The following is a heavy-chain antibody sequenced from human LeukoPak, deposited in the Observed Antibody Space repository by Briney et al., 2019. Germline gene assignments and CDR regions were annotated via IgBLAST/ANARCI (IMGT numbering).Heavy chain of an antibody. J-gene: IGHJ6*02. CDR2: INPNSGGT. Sequence: ASVKVSCKASGDTFTGYYMHWVRQAPGQGLEWMGWINPNSGGTNYAQKFQGWVTMTRDTSISTAYMELSRLRSDDTAVYYCARAGYSSSCDYGMDVWGQGTTVTVSS. V-gene: IGHV1-2*04. CDR1: GDTFTGYY. D-gene: IGHD6-13*01. CDR3: ARAGYSSSCDYGMDV.